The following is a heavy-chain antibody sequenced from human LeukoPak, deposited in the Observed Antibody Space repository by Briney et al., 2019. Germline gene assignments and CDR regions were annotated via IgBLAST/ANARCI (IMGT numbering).Heavy chain of an antibody. V-gene: IGHV3-30-3*01. Sequence: GGSLRLSCAASGFTFSSYAMHWVRQAPGKGLEWVAVISYDGSNKYYAGSVKGRFTISRDNSKNTLYLQMNSLRAEDTAVYYCARDKYYDSSGPFDYWGQGTLVTVSS. CDR2: ISYDGSNK. D-gene: IGHD3-22*01. CDR3: ARDKYYDSSGPFDY. J-gene: IGHJ4*02. CDR1: GFTFSSYA.